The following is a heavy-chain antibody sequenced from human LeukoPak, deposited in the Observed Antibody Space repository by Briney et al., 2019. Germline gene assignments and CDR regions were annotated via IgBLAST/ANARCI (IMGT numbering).Heavy chain of an antibody. CDR2: IHYSGST. CDR3: PGNTYHYDSSTYYSDY. CDR1: GGSISSGNYY. J-gene: IGHJ4*02. Sequence: SETLSLTCTVSGGSISSGNYYWSWIRQHPGKGLEWIGYIHYSGSTNYNPSLKSRVTISLDTSKNQFSLKLSSVTAADTAVYYCPGNTYHYDSSTYYSDYWGQGTLVTVSS. D-gene: IGHD3-22*01. V-gene: IGHV4-31*03.